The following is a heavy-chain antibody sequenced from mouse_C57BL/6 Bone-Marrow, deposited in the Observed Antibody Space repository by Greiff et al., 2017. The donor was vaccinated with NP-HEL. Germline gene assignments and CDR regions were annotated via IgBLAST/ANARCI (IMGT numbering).Heavy chain of an antibody. CDR1: GYTFTSYW. V-gene: IGHV1-55*01. CDR2: IYPGSGST. J-gene: IGHJ3*01. Sequence: QVHVKQPGAELVKPGASVKMSCKASGYTFTSYWITWVKQRPGQGLEWIGDIYPGSGSTNYNEKFKSKATLTVDTSSSTAYMQLSSLTSEDSAVYYCARGDSSGSFAYWGQGTLVTVSA. CDR3: ARGDSSGSFAY. D-gene: IGHD3-2*02.